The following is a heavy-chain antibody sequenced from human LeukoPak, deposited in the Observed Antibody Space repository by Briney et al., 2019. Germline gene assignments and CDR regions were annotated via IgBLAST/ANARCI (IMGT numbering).Heavy chain of an antibody. Sequence: SETLSLTCTVSGGSISSSSYYWDWIRQPPGKGLEWIGSIYYSGSTYYNPSLKSRVTISVDTSKNQFSLKLSSVTAADTAVYYCARQIRDTAMVPFDYWGQGTLVTVSS. V-gene: IGHV4-39*01. CDR3: ARQIRDTAMVPFDY. D-gene: IGHD5-18*01. CDR2: IYYSGST. J-gene: IGHJ4*02. CDR1: GGSISSSSYY.